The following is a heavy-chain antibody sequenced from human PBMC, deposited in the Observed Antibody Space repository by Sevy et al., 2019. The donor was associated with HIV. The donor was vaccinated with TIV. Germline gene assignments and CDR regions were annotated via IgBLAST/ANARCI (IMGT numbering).Heavy chain of an antibody. CDR3: TTVGLRYYSGSSSYQGDWFDP. CDR1: GYTLTKLS. CDR2: FAPQYGET. V-gene: IGHV1-24*01. Sequence: ASVKVSCKVSGYTLTKLSIHWVRQAPGKGLEWMGGFAPQYGETNYAQRFQGRLTMTEDTSPDTAFMQLSSLTSEDTATYYCTTVGLRYYSGSSSYQGDWFDPWGQGTLVTVSS. J-gene: IGHJ5*02. D-gene: IGHD2-15*01.